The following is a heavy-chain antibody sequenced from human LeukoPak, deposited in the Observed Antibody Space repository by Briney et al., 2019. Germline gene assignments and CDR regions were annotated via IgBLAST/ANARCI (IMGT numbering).Heavy chain of an antibody. J-gene: IGHJ4*02. Sequence: GGSLRLSCAASGFFFDSYSLNWVRQAPGKGLEWISYITAGSDTIFYADSVEGRFTISRDNVKNSVYLQMNSLRAEDTAVYYCARDGVHYDSSGYYRYYFDLWGQGILVTVSS. CDR2: ITAGSDTI. CDR3: ARDGVHYDSSGYYRYYFDL. V-gene: IGHV3-48*01. D-gene: IGHD3-22*01. CDR1: GFFFDSYS.